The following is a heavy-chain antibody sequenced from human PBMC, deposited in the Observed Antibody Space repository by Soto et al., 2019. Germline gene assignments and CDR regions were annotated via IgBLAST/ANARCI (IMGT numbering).Heavy chain of an antibody. J-gene: IGHJ6*03. CDR1: GFTFSSYW. Sequence: GGSLRLSCAASGFTFSSYWMSWVRQAPGKGLEWVANIKQDGSEKYYVDSVKGRFTISRDNAKNSLYLQMNSLRAEDTAVYYCARDLYSSSYAYYYYYMDVWGKGTTVTVSS. D-gene: IGHD6-13*01. CDR3: ARDLYSSSYAYYYYYMDV. V-gene: IGHV3-7*01. CDR2: IKQDGSEK.